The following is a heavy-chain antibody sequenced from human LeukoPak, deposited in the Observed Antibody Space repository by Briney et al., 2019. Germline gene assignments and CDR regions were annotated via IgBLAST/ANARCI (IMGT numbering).Heavy chain of an antibody. J-gene: IGHJ4*02. V-gene: IGHV3-7*01. CDR2: IKQDGSEK. CDR1: GFTFSSYW. CDR3: AKGKQRLFDY. Sequence: PGGSLRLSCAASGFTFSSYWMSWVRQAPGKVLEWVANIKQDGSEKYYVDSVKGRFTISRDNAKNSLYLQTNSPRAEDTAVYYCAKGKQRLFDYWGQGTLVTVSS. D-gene: IGHD5-18*01.